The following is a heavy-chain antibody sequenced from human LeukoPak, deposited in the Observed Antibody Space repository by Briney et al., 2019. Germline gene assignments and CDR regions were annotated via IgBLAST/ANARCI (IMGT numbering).Heavy chain of an antibody. CDR1: GFTLSDHY. V-gene: IGHV3-72*01. CDR3: ARDTDTALDV. J-gene: IGHJ6*02. CDR2: TKNRANSHIT. Sequence: GGSLRLSCVASGFTLSDHYMDWVRQAPGKGLEWISRTKNRANSHITQYAASVNGRFIASRDDSKNSLFLQMNSLKAEDTAVYYCARDTDTALDVWGQGATVTVSS.